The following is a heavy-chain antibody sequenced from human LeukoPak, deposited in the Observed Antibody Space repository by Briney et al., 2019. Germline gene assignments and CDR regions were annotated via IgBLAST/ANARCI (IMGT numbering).Heavy chain of an antibody. J-gene: IGHJ4*02. Sequence: PSETLSLTCAVSGGSISSGGYSWSWIRQPPGKGLEWIGYIYHSGSTYYNPSLKSRVTISVDRSKNQFSLKLSSVTAADTAVYYCARDAYSSGWYDYWGQGTLVTVSS. CDR3: ARDAYSSGWYDY. D-gene: IGHD6-19*01. CDR2: IYHSGST. CDR1: GGSISSGGYS. V-gene: IGHV4-30-2*01.